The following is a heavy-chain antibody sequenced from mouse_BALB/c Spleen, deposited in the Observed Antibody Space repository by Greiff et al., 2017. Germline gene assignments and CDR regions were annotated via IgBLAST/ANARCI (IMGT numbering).Heavy chain of an antibody. V-gene: IGHV3-2*02. CDR3: ARANFQAWFAY. J-gene: IGHJ3*01. CDR1: GYSITSDYA. CDR2: ISYSGST. D-gene: IGHD4-1*01. Sequence: EVKLQESGPGLVKPSQSLSLTCTVTGYSITSDYAWNWIRQFPGNKLEWMGYISYSGSTSYNPSLKSRISITRDTSKNQFFLQLNSVTTEDTATYYCARANFQAWFAYWGQGTLVTVSA.